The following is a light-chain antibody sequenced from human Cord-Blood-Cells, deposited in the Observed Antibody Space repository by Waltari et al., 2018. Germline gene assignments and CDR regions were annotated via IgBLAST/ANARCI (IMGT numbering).Light chain of an antibody. CDR1: QSVNSF. CDR3: QQRRNWPT. J-gene: IGKJ4*01. CDR2: DAS. Sequence: EIVLTQSPATLSLSPGERPTLSCRASQSVNSFLAWYQQKPGQAPRLLIYDASNRASGIPARFCGSVSGTDFARTSSSLEPEDVAVDYCQQRRNWPTFGGGTKVEIK. V-gene: IGKV3-11*01.